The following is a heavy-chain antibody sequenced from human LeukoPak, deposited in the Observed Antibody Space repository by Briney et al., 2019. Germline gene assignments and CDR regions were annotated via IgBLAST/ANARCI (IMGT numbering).Heavy chain of an antibody. V-gene: IGHV3-30-3*02. CDR3: AKTHLRYFDWFDY. J-gene: IGHJ4*02. CDR1: GFTFSSYA. D-gene: IGHD3-9*01. Sequence: GGSLRLSCAASGFTFSSYAMHWVRQAPGKGLEWVAVISYDGSNKYYADSVKGRFTISRDNSKNTLYLQMNSLRAEDTAVYYCAKTHLRYFDWFDYWGQGTLVTVSS. CDR2: ISYDGSNK.